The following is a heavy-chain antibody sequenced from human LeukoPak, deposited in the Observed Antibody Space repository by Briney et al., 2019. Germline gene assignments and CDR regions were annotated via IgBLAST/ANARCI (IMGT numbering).Heavy chain of an antibody. CDR3: ARGRKVTMVRGVRLHYYFDY. CDR2: INHSGST. Sequence: SETLSLTCAVYGGSFSGYSWSWIRQPPGKGLEWTGEINHSGSTNYNPSLKSRVTISVDTSKNQFSLKLSSVTAADTAVYYCARGRKVTMVRGVRLHYYFDYWGQGTLVTVSS. D-gene: IGHD3-10*01. CDR1: GGSFSGYS. V-gene: IGHV4-34*01. J-gene: IGHJ4*02.